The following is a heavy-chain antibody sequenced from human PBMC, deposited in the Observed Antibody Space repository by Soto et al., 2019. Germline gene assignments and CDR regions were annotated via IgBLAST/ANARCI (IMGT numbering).Heavy chain of an antibody. J-gene: IGHJ4*02. Sequence: EVLLVESGGDLVQRGGSLRLSCVASGFTFSVYSMNWVRQAPGKGLEWFSYITSDTKTIKYADSVKGRFTISRDNAKNSVYLQMNSLRDEDTAVYYCARSVEGHFDYWGQGTVVTVSS. V-gene: IGHV3-48*02. D-gene: IGHD6-19*01. CDR2: ITSDTKTI. CDR3: ARSVEGHFDY. CDR1: GFTFSVYS.